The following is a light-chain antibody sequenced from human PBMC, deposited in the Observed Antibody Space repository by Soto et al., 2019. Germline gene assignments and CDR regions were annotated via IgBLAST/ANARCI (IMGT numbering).Light chain of an antibody. V-gene: IGKV3-20*01. Sequence: EIVLTQSPGTPSLSPGERATLSCRASQSVGGSYLAWFQQKPGQAPRLLIYVASTRATGVPDRFSGSGSATDFSLTINRLEPEDVAVYYCQHYGSSPWTFGQGTKVEIK. J-gene: IGKJ1*01. CDR3: QHYGSSPWT. CDR2: VAS. CDR1: QSVGGSY.